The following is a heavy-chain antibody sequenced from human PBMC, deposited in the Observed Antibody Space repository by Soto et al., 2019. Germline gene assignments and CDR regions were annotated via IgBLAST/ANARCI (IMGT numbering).Heavy chain of an antibody. V-gene: IGHV4-39*01. Sequence: PSETLSLTCTVSGGSISSSSYYWGWIRQPPGKGLEWIGSIYYSGSTYYNPSLKSRVTISVDTSKNQFSLKLSSVTAADTAVYYCATHMDIAAAGTVSYDYWGQGTLVTVSS. D-gene: IGHD6-13*01. CDR1: GGSISSSSYY. J-gene: IGHJ4*02. CDR3: ATHMDIAAAGTVSYDY. CDR2: IYYSGST.